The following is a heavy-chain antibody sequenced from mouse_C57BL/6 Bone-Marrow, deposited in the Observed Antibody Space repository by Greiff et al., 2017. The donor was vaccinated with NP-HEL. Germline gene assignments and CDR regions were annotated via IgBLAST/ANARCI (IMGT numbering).Heavy chain of an antibody. D-gene: IGHD2-1*01. V-gene: IGHV1-55*01. J-gene: IGHJ2*01. CDR2: ISPGSGST. CDR1: GYTFTSYW. CDR3: ARQEIYYGLDY. Sequence: QVQLQQPGAELVKPGASVKMSCKASGYTFTSYWITWVKQRPGQGLEWIGDISPGSGSTNYNEKFKSKATLTVDTSSSTAYMQLSSLTSEDSAVYYCARQEIYYGLDYWGQGTTLTVSS.